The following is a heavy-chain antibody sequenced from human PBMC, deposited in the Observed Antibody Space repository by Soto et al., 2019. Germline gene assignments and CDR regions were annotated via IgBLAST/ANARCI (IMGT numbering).Heavy chain of an antibody. CDR3: ARDVSRSDWSAWWFDT. D-gene: IGHD1-1*01. V-gene: IGHV1-46*01. CDR1: GNTITRNY. CDR2: INLSGDST. J-gene: IGHJ5*02. Sequence: QVQLVQSGTEVKKPGASVKVSCKASGNTITRNYMHWVRQAPGQGLEWMGIINLSGDSTNYAQSFQGRVTMPRDTATSTVYMELSSLRSDDSAVYYCARDVSRSDWSAWWFDTWGQGTLVTVSS.